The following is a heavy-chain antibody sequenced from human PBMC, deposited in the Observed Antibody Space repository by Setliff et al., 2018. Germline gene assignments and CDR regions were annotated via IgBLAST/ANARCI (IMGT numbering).Heavy chain of an antibody. D-gene: IGHD6-6*01. V-gene: IGHV4-34*01. CDR1: GGSFSGYY. CDR3: ARGRNIAARLLDS. CDR2: VHFTGST. J-gene: IGHJ4*02. Sequence: PSETLSLTCAVYGGSFSGYYWSWIRQPPGKGLEWIGYVHFTGSTNYNPSLKSRVTISIDTSKDQFSLKLISMIAADTAVYYCARGRNIAARLLDSWGQGTLVTVSS.